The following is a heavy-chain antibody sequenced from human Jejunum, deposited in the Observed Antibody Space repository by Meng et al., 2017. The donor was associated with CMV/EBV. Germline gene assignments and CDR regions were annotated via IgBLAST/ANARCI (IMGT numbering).Heavy chain of an antibody. CDR1: GFTFDTYG. D-gene: IGHD4-23*01. CDR2: ISISSYT. CDR3: ARVVKGGNYLEY. Sequence: TSGFTFDTYGMSWVRQAPGKGLEWVSSISISSYTYYADSVKGRFTISRDNAKNSLYLQMNSLRAEDTAVYYCARVVKGGNYLEYWGQGTLVTVSS. J-gene: IGHJ4*02. V-gene: IGHV3-21*01.